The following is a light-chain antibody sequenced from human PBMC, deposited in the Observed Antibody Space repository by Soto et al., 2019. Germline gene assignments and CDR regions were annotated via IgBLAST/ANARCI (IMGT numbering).Light chain of an antibody. J-gene: IGKJ1*01. CDR2: DVS. Sequence: IVLTQSPATLSLSPGKRAPLSCRAIQTISIHLICYQRKPGQATRXXICDVSNRATGIPDMFSGSGSGTDFTLTISSLQPEDVETYCCQKYNSARTFGQGTKVDIK. CDR3: QKYNSART. V-gene: IGKV3-11*01. CDR1: QTISIH.